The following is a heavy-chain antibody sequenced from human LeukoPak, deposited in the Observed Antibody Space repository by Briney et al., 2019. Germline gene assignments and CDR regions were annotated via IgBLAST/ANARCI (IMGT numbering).Heavy chain of an antibody. CDR1: GFTFSSYA. D-gene: IGHD3-10*01. CDR2: ISYDGSNK. Sequence: GGSLRLSCAASGFTFSSYAMHWVRQAPGKGLEWVAVISYDGSNKYYADSVKGRFTISRDNSKNTLYLQMNSLRAEDTAVYCCARDRAPWFGESIDYWGQGTLVTVSS. V-gene: IGHV3-30*04. J-gene: IGHJ4*02. CDR3: ARDRAPWFGESIDY.